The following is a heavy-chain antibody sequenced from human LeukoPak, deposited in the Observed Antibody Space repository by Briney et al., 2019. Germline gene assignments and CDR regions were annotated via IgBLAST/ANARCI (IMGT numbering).Heavy chain of an antibody. V-gene: IGHV3-30-3*01. CDR2: ISYDGSNK. D-gene: IGHD1-26*01. J-gene: IGHJ4*02. CDR1: GFTFSGYP. Sequence: GKSLRLSCAASGFTFSGYPIHWVRQAPGKGLEWVAVISYDGSNKYYADSVKGRFTISRDNSKNTLYLQMNSLRAEDTAVYYCARDLSGSGDYWGQGTLVTVSS. CDR3: ARDLSGSGDY.